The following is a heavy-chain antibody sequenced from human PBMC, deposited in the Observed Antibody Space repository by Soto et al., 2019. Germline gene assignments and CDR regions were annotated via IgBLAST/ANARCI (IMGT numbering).Heavy chain of an antibody. Sequence: GGSLRLSCAASGFTFSNAWMNWVRQAPGKGLEWVGRIKSKTDGGTTDYAAPVKGRFTISRDDSKNTLYLQMNSLKTEDTAVYYCTTDNGLWFGPDAFDIWGQGTMVTVSS. CDR3: TTDNGLWFGPDAFDI. V-gene: IGHV3-15*07. CDR1: GFTFSNAW. D-gene: IGHD3-10*01. CDR2: IKSKTDGGTT. J-gene: IGHJ3*02.